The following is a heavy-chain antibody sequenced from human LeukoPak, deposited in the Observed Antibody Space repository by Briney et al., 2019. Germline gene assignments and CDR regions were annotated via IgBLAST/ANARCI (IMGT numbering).Heavy chain of an antibody. J-gene: IGHJ4*02. V-gene: IGHV3-48*03. Sequence: PGGSLRLSCAASGFTFSSYEMNWVRQAPGKGLEWVSYISSSGSTIYYADSVKGRFTISRDNAKNSLYLQMNSLRAEDTAVYYCARDDYGGNSYYFDYWGQGTLVTVSS. D-gene: IGHD4-23*01. CDR3: ARDDYGGNSYYFDY. CDR2: ISSSGSTI. CDR1: GFTFSSYE.